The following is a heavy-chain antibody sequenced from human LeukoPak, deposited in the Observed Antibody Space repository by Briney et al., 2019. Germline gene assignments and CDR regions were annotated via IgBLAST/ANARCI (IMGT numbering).Heavy chain of an antibody. D-gene: IGHD6-13*01. V-gene: IGHV1-46*01. Sequence: ASVKVSCKASGYTFTSYYMHWVRQAPGQGLEWMGIINPSGGSTSYAQKFRGRVTMTRDMSTSTVYMELSSLRSEDTAVYYCARDVGYSSSWSYFDYWGQGTLVTVSS. CDR2: INPSGGST. CDR3: ARDVGYSSSWSYFDY. J-gene: IGHJ4*02. CDR1: GYTFTSYY.